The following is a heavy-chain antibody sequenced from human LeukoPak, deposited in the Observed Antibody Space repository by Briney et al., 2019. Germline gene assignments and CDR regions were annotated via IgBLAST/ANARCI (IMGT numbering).Heavy chain of an antibody. D-gene: IGHD3-16*02. CDR2: ISSSGSTI. V-gene: IGHV3-11*01. Sequence: GGSLRLSCVASGFTFSDYYMSWIRQAPGKGLEWVSYISSSGSTIYYADSVKGRFTISRDNAKNSLYLQMNSLRAEDTAVYYCARSGVMITFGGVIEPFDYWGQGTLVTVSS. CDR3: ARSGVMITFGGVIEPFDY. J-gene: IGHJ4*02. CDR1: GFTFSDYY.